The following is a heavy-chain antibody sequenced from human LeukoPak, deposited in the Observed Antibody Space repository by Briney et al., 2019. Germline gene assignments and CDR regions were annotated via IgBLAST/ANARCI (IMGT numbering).Heavy chain of an antibody. D-gene: IGHD2-21*01. J-gene: IGHJ6*03. CDR3: GKVSQRSMVV. CDR1: GFTFSGYF. V-gene: IGHV3-30-3*02. Sequence: GGSLRLSCAASGFTFSGYFMHWVRQAPGKGLGWVAIISSDGKIKYNADPVKRRLPIPRGNAKTTLYLQRSSRRGEYPCVYTGGKVSQRSMVVGGKGTTVPV. CDR2: ISSDGKIK.